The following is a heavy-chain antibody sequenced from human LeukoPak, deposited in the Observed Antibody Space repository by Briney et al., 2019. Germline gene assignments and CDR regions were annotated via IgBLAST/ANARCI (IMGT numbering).Heavy chain of an antibody. Sequence: GGSLRLSCAASGFTFDDYGMSWVRQAPGKGLEWVSGINWNGGSTGYADSVKGRFTISRDNAKNSLYLQMNSLRAEDTALYYCARERFSGYGSGSSNYYYYYYMDVWGKGTTVTISS. V-gene: IGHV3-20*04. CDR2: INWNGGST. D-gene: IGHD3-10*01. CDR3: ARERFSGYGSGSSNYYYYYYMDV. J-gene: IGHJ6*03. CDR1: GFTFDDYG.